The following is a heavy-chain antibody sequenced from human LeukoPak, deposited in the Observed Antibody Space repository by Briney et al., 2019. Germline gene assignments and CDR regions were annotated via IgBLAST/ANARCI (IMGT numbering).Heavy chain of an antibody. CDR3: ATNRYFDY. CDR2: IKQDGSDE. Sequence: PGGSLRLSCAASGFTFSNYGMSWVRQAPGKGLEWVANIKQDGSDEYYVGSVKGRFTISRDNAKNSLFLQMNSLRAEDTAVYYCATNRYFDYWGQGTLVTVSS. CDR1: GFTFSNYG. J-gene: IGHJ4*02. V-gene: IGHV3-7*01. D-gene: IGHD2-8*01.